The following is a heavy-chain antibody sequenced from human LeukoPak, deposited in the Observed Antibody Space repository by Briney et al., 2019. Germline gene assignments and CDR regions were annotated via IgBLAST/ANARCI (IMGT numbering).Heavy chain of an antibody. V-gene: IGHV3-30-3*01. CDR2: ISYDGSNK. J-gene: IGHJ6*02. D-gene: IGHD2-2*01. CDR3: AREFCSSTSCYAAYYYYGMDV. CDR1: GFTFSSYA. Sequence: PGGSLRLSCAASGFTFSSYAMHWVRQAPGKGLEWVAVISYDGSNKYYADSVKGRFTISRDNSKNTLYLQMNSLRAEDTAVYYCAREFCSSTSCYAAYYYYGMDVWGQGTTVTVSS.